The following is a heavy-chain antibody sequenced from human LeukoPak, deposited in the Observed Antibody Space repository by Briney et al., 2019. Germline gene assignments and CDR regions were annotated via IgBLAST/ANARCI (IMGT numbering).Heavy chain of an antibody. J-gene: IGHJ6*03. CDR3: ERDHLPASAPGYYMDV. D-gene: IGHD6-13*01. CDR1: GGSISSHS. CDR2: IYNSVST. V-gene: IGHV4-59*11. Sequence: SETLSLTCTVSGGSISSHSWSWIRQPPGKGLEWIGYIYNSVSTTYNPSLKSRVPMSVDTSKNQFSLNVSSVSAADTVVYYCERDHLPASAPGYYMDVGGKGTTVTVSS.